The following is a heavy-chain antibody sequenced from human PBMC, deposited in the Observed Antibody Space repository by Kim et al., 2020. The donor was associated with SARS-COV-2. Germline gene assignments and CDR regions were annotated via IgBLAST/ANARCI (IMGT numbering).Heavy chain of an antibody. Sequence: NPDGTTPLYADAVKDRFTIARDNARSTLYLQVTSLRVEDTAVYYCTRGPFWGQGTLVTVSS. J-gene: IGHJ4*02. CDR3: TRGPF. CDR2: NPDGTTP. V-gene: IGHV3-74*01.